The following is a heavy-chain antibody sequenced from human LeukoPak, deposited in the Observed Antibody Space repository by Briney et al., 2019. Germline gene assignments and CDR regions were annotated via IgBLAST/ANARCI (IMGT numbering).Heavy chain of an antibody. D-gene: IGHD3-10*01. CDR3: ARDSTYWYDSGSSGPHYFDY. J-gene: IGHJ4*02. V-gene: IGHV3-30*01. Sequence: GGSLGLSCAASGFIFSNYAMHWVRQAPGKGLEWVALISSDGSKTYHADSVKGRFSISRDNSKNTLYLQLNSLRAEDTSVYYCARDSTYWYDSGSSGPHYFDYWGQGTLVTVSS. CDR2: ISSDGSKT. CDR1: GFIFSNYA.